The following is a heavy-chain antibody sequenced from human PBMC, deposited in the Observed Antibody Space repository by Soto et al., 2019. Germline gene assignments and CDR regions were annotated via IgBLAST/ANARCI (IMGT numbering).Heavy chain of an antibody. J-gene: IGHJ4*02. D-gene: IGHD3-16*02. Sequence: QVQLVESGGGVVQPGRSLRLSCAASGFTFSSYGMHWVRQAPGKGLEWVAVIWYDGSNKYYADSVTGRFTISRDTSKNTLYLQMNSLRAEDTAVYYCARGGLRLGELSLLNYWGQGTLVTVSS. CDR2: IWYDGSNK. CDR3: ARGGLRLGELSLLNY. CDR1: GFTFSSYG. V-gene: IGHV3-33*01.